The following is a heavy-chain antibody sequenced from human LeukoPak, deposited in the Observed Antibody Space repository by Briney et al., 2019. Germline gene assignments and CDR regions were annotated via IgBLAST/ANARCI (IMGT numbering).Heavy chain of an antibody. J-gene: IGHJ3*02. CDR3: AREGDTSADAFDI. V-gene: IGHV1-2*02. CDR1: GFPFNGYY. Sequence: ASVKVSCKCSGFPFNGYYMHWVRQAPGQGLEWMGWINPNSGDTIYAQKFQGRVTMTRDTSISTAYMELRSLRSDDTAVYHCAREGDTSADAFDIWGLGTMVTVSS. D-gene: IGHD1-26*01. CDR2: INPNSGDT.